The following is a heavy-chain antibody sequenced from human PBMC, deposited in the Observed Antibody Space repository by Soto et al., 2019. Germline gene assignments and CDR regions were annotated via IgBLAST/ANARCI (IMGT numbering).Heavy chain of an antibody. CDR3: ARHPLTGEPSRHGMDV. V-gene: IGHV5-10-1*01. J-gene: IGHJ6*02. CDR2: IDPSDSYT. Sequence: RGESLKISCNGSGYSFTIYWISLVLQMPGKGLEWMGRIDPSDSYTNYSPSFQGHVIISADKSISTAYLQWSSLKASDTAMYYCARHPLTGEPSRHGMDVWGQGTTVTVSS. CDR1: GYSFTIYW. D-gene: IGHD7-27*01.